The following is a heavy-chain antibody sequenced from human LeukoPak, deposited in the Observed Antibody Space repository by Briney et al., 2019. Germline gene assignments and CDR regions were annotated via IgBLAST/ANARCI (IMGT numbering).Heavy chain of an antibody. CDR2: IYSGGTT. D-gene: IGHD4-11*01. J-gene: IGHJ3*02. Sequence: GGSLRLSCAASGFIVSSNYMSWVRRAPGKGLEWVSVIYSGGTTYYADSVKGRFTISRDNAKNSLYLQMNSLRAEDTAVYYCGRGATDYDIWGQGTMVTVSS. V-gene: IGHV3-53*01. CDR3: GRGATDYDI. CDR1: GFIVSSNY.